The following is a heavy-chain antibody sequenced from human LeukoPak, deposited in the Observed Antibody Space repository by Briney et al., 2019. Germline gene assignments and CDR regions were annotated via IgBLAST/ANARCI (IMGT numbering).Heavy chain of an antibody. CDR1: GGTFSSYA. CDR3: ALVATPRTNYYYYYMDV. CDR2: IIPIFGTA. Sequence: SVKVSCKASGGTFSSYAISWVRQAPGQGLEWMGGIIPIFGTANYAQKFQGRVTITADESTSTAYMELSSLRSEDTAVYYCALVATPRTNYYYYYMDVWGKGTTVTISS. D-gene: IGHD5-12*01. V-gene: IGHV1-69*13. J-gene: IGHJ6*03.